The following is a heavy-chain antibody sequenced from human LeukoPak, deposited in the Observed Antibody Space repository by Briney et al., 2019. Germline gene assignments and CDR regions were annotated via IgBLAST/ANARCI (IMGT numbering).Heavy chain of an antibody. D-gene: IGHD4-17*01. V-gene: IGHV3-64D*09. CDR1: GFTFSSYA. CDR2: ISTNGDST. CDR3: VRGEHTVSTAFVM. Sequence: GGSLRLSWSASGFTFSSYAMHWVRQAPGKGLEYVSTISTNGDSTYYADSAKGRFTISRDNSKNTLFLQMSSLRAEDTAVYFCVRGEHTVSTAFVMWGQGTLVTVSS. J-gene: IGHJ1*01.